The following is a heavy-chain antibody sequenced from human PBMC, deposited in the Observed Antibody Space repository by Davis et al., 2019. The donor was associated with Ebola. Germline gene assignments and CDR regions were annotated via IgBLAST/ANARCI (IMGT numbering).Heavy chain of an antibody. Sequence: GESLKISCAASGFTFSDYYMSWIRQAPGKGLEWVSVIYSGGSTYYADSVKGRFTISRDNSKNTLYLQMNSLRAEDTAVYYCARAKYDFWSGHIDYWGQGTLVTVSS. D-gene: IGHD3-3*01. CDR3: ARAKYDFWSGHIDY. CDR2: IYSGGST. CDR1: GFTFSDYY. J-gene: IGHJ4*02. V-gene: IGHV3-66*01.